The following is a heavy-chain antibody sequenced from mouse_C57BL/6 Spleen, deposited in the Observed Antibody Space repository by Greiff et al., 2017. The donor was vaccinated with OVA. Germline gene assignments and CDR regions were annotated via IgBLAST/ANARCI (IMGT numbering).Heavy chain of an antibody. D-gene: IGHD1-1*01. J-gene: IGHJ3*01. CDR1: GYTFTSYW. CDR2: IHPSDSDT. Sequence: QVQLQQPGAELVKPGASVKVSCKASGYTFTSYWMHWVKQRPGQGLEWIGRIHPSDSDTNYNQKFKGKATLTVDKSSSTAYMQLRSLTSEDSAVYYYAIYAYGSSPWCAYWGKGTLVTVSA. CDR3: AIYAYGSSPWCAY. V-gene: IGHV1-74*01.